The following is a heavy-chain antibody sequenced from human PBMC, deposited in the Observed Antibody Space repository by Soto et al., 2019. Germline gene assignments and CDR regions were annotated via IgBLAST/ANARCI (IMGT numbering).Heavy chain of an antibody. CDR3: ARGFPSSSRLGSVDH. J-gene: IGHJ5*02. Sequence: XSVKFSCRGSGYTLMSYYIHWVRQAPGQGLEWMGIINPRGGDTTYAQKFQGRLTMTRDTSTSTVTMEVHSLKSDGTAVYYCARGFPSSSRLGSVDHWGQGPLVTVSS. D-gene: IGHD2-2*01. V-gene: IGHV1-46*01. CDR1: GYTLMSYY. CDR2: INPRGGDT.